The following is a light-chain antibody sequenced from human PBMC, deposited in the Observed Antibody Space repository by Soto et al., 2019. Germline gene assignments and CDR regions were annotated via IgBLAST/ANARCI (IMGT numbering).Light chain of an antibody. CDR1: QSVTSSY. J-gene: IGKJ2*01. CDR2: GAS. CDR3: QQYGSSPYT. Sequence: EIVVTQSPGTLSLSPGERATLSCRASQSVTSSYLAWYQHKRGQAPRLLIYGASSRATGIPDRFSGSGSGPDFTLTISRLEPEDFAVYYCQQYGSSPYTFGQGTKVDIK. V-gene: IGKV3-20*01.